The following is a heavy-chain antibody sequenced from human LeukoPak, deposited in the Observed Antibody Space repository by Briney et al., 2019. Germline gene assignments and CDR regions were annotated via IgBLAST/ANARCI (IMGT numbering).Heavy chain of an antibody. Sequence: GGSLRLSCAASGFTFSDYYMSWIRQAPGKGLEWISYISASGRTTYYADSVKGRFTISRDNAKNSLYLVMDSLRAEDTTVYFCARDLVTQEYFDYWGQGSRVSVSS. J-gene: IGHJ4*02. V-gene: IGHV3-11*01. CDR2: ISASGRTT. CDR3: ARDLVTQEYFDY. CDR1: GFTFSDYY. D-gene: IGHD3-9*01.